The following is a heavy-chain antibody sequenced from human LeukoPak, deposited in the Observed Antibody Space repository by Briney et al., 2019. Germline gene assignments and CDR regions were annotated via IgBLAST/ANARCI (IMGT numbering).Heavy chain of an antibody. Sequence: GGSLRLSCAASGFTFSSYAMSWVRQGPGKGLEWVSAISGSGGSTYYADSVKGRFTISRDNSKNTLYLQMNSLRAEDTALYYCAKGVAVAGTSFDYWGLGTLVTVSS. CDR1: GFTFSSYA. CDR3: AKGVAVAGTSFDY. D-gene: IGHD6-19*01. V-gene: IGHV3-23*01. CDR2: ISGSGGST. J-gene: IGHJ4*02.